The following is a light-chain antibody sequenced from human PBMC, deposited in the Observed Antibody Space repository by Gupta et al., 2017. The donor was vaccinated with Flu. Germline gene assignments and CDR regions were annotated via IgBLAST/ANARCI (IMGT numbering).Light chain of an antibody. Sequence: DIQMTQSPSSLSASVGDRVTITCRASQSISSYLNWYQQKPGKAPKLLIYAASSLQSGVPSRFSGSGSGTDFTLTISRLQPEDFATYYCRQRYSTPLTFGGGTKVEIK. CDR2: AAS. CDR3: RQRYSTPLT. V-gene: IGKV1-39*01. CDR1: QSISSY. J-gene: IGKJ4*01.